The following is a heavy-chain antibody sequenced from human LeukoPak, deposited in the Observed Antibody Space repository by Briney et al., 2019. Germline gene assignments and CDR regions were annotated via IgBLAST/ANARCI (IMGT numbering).Heavy chain of an antibody. CDR3: ARGYSEELLWFGELFSYGY. Sequence: GASVKVSCKASGYTFTGYYMHWVRQAPGQGLEWMGWINPNSGGTNYAQKFQGRVTMTRDTSISTAYMELSRLRSDDTAVYYCARGYSEELLWFGELFSYGYWGQGTLVTVSS. CDR2: INPNSGGT. D-gene: IGHD3-10*01. J-gene: IGHJ4*02. V-gene: IGHV1-2*02. CDR1: GYTFTGYY.